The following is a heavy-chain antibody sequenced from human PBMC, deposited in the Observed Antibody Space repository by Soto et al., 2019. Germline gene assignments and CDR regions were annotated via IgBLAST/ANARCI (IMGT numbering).Heavy chain of an antibody. J-gene: IGHJ3*02. CDR2: IYYSGST. CDR1: GGSISSYY. CDR3: ARGSPNYDILTGYSPGHFDI. D-gene: IGHD3-9*01. V-gene: IGHV4-59*01. Sequence: QVQLQESGPGLVKPSETLSLTCTVSGGSISSYYWSWIRQPPGKGLEWIGYIYYSGSTNYNPSLKSRVTISVDTSKNQFSLKLSSVTAADTAVYYCARGSPNYDILTGYSPGHFDIWGQGTMVTVSS.